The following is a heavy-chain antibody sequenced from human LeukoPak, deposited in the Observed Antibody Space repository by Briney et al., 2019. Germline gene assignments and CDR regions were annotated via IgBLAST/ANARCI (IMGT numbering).Heavy chain of an antibody. D-gene: IGHD3-10*01. V-gene: IGHV4-59*01. CDR3: ARLSGSGSYCRI. CDR2: IYYSGST. J-gene: IGHJ3*02. CDR1: GGSISSYY. Sequence: SETLSLTCTVSGGSISSYYWSWIRQPPGKGLEWIGYIYYSGSTYYNPSLKSRVTISVDTSKNQFSLKLSSVTAADTAVYYCARLSGSGSYCRIWGQGTMVTVSS.